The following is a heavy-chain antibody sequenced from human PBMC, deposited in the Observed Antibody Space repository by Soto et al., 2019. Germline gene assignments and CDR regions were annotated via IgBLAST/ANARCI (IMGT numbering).Heavy chain of an antibody. Sequence: QSXGSLRLYCAASGVTFSSYWMSWVRQAPGKGLEWVANIKQDGSEKYYVDSVKGRFTISRDNAKNSLYLQMNSLRAEDTAVYYCASPRDFDWLRTENAFDIWGQGAMVTVSS. D-gene: IGHD3-9*01. CDR1: GVTFSSYW. J-gene: IGHJ3*02. CDR3: ASPRDFDWLRTENAFDI. V-gene: IGHV3-7*01. CDR2: IKQDGSEK.